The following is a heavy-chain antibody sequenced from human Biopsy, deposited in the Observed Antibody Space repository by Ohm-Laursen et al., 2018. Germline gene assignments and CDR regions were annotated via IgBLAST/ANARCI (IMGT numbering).Heavy chain of an antibody. V-gene: IGHV3-30*18. D-gene: IGHD6-19*01. CDR1: GFTFSDYA. CDR3: TKERRGWYSER. CDR2: ITHDGSKT. J-gene: IGHJ4*02. Sequence: SLRLSCAASGFTFSDYAVHWVRQAPGKGLEWVAIITHDGSKTYYADSVEGRFTISRDQFKSTVYLQLNSLRTEDTAIYYCTKERRGWYSERWGQGTLVIVSS.